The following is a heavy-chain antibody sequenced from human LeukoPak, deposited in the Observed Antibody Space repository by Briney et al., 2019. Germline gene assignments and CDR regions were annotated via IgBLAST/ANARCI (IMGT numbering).Heavy chain of an antibody. CDR3: IVVVEPPDSDGFDV. CDR2: INADGSIR. D-gene: IGHD1-14*01. V-gene: IGHV3-74*01. Sequence: PGGSLRLSCAASGFTFGNSWVHWVRQAPGKGLVWVSLINADGSIRTYADSVRGRSTIARDNAGNTLSLQMNSQTIEDTAVYYCIVVVEPPDSDGFDVWGQGTMITVSS. J-gene: IGHJ3*01. CDR1: GFTFGNSW.